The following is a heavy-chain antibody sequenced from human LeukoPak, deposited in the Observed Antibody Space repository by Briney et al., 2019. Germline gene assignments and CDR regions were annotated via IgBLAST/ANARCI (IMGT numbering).Heavy chain of an antibody. Sequence: SETLSLTCTVSGGSISSSSYYWGWIRQPPGKGLEWIGSIYHSGSTYYNPSLKSRVTISVDTSKNQFSLELSSVTAADTAVYYCAQTDILTGYYDYWGQGTLVTVSS. J-gene: IGHJ4*02. CDR3: AQTDILTGYYDY. CDR1: GGSISSSSYY. D-gene: IGHD3-9*01. CDR2: IYHSGST. V-gene: IGHV4-39*07.